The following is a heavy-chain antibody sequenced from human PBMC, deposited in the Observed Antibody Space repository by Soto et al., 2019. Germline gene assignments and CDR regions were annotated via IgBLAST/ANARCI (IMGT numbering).Heavy chain of an antibody. J-gene: IGHJ5*02. CDR2: INYSGTT. CDR3: SRRAPEGFDP. V-gene: IGHV4-39*02. Sequence: SETLSLTCAVSGGSFGSSAYYWGWIRQAPGKGLEWIGSINYSGTTYYNPSLKSRVTISVDTSRNHFSLKLSSVTAADTALYYCSRRAPEGFDPWGQGTLVTVSS. CDR1: GGSFGSSAYY.